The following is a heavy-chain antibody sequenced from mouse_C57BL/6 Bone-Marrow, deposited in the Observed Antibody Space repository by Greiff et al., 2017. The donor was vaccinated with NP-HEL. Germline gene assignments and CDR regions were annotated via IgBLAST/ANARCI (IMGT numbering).Heavy chain of an antibody. CDR1: GFTFSSYG. V-gene: IGHV5-6*01. Sequence: EVMLVESGGDLVKPGGSLKLSCAASGFTFSSYGMSWVRQTPDKRLEWVATISSGGSYTYYPDSVKGRFTISRDNAKNTLYLQMSSLKSEDTAMYYCARLKGFAYWGQGTLVTVSA. CDR3: ARLKGFAY. CDR2: ISSGGSYT. J-gene: IGHJ3*01.